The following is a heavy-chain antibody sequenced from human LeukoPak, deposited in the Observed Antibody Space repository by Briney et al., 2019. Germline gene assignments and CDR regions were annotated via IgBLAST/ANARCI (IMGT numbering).Heavy chain of an antibody. V-gene: IGHV3-64*04. CDR1: GFTFSSYA. CDR2: MSSNGGSA. CDR3: AKHGYCSGISCFFDF. Sequence: GGSLRLSCSASGFTFSSYAMHWVRQAPGKGLEYVSAMSSNGGSAYYADSVKGRFTISRDSSKNTLYLQMNSLRAEETALYYCAKHGYCSGISCFFDFCGQGNLVTVSS. D-gene: IGHD2-2*03. J-gene: IGHJ4*02.